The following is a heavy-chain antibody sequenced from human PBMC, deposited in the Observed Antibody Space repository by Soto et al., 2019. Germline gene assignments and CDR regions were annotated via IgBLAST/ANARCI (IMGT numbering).Heavy chain of an antibody. CDR1: GYTFTSYG. D-gene: IGHD6-13*01. V-gene: IGHV1-18*01. Sequence: ASVKVSCKASGYTFTSYGISWVRQAPGQGLEWMGWISAYNGNTNYAQKLQGRVTMTTDTSTSTAYMELRSLRSDDTAVYYCARDVRRIAAAGTGYWGQGTLVNVSS. CDR2: ISAYNGNT. CDR3: ARDVRRIAAAGTGY. J-gene: IGHJ4*02.